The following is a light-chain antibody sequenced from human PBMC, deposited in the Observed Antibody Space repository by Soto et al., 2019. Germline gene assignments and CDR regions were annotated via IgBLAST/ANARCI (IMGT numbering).Light chain of an antibody. Sequence: EIVLTQSPATLSLSPGERATLSCRASQSVSSYLAWYQQKPGQAPRLLIYDASNRATGIPARFSGSGSGTDFPLTISSLEREDVAVYYCQQRNNWLTFGGGTKVEIK. CDR2: DAS. CDR1: QSVSSY. V-gene: IGKV3-11*01. J-gene: IGKJ4*01. CDR3: QQRNNWLT.